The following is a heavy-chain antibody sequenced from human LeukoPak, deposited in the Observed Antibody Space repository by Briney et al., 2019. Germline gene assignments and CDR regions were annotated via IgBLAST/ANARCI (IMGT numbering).Heavy chain of an antibody. D-gene: IGHD1-26*01. CDR1: GFTFSSYA. CDR2: ISYDGSNK. CDR3: ARDGIVGATVFGSFGFDY. V-gene: IGHV3-30*04. Sequence: GGSLRLSCAASGFTFSSYAMHWVRQAPGKGLEWVAVISYDGSNKYYADSVKGRFTISRDNSKNTLYLQMNSLRAEDTAVYYCARDGIVGATVFGSFGFDYWGQGTLVTVSS. J-gene: IGHJ4*02.